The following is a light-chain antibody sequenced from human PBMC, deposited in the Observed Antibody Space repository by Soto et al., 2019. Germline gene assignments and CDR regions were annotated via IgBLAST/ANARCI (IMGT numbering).Light chain of an antibody. J-gene: IGLJ3*02. Sequence: QSALTQPPSVSGSPGQSVTISCTGTSSDVGSYNRVSWYQQPPGTAPKLIIYEVSNRPPGVPDRFFGSKSGNTASLTISGLQAEDEADYYCSSFTSSNTWVFGGGTKLTVL. V-gene: IGLV2-18*02. CDR2: EVS. CDR3: SSFTSSNTWV. CDR1: SSDVGSYNR.